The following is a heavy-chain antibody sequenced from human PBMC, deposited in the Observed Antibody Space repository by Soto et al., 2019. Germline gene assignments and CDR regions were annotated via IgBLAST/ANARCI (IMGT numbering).Heavy chain of an antibody. CDR2: IYYSGST. V-gene: IGHV4-59*01. CDR1: GGSISSYG. D-gene: IGHD2-15*01. J-gene: IGHJ5*02. Sequence: PSETLSLTCPVSGGSISSYGWSWIRQPPGKGLEWIGYIYYSGSTNYNPSLKSRVTISVDTSKNQFSLKLSSVTAADTAVYYCARAYCSGGSCYSAGGFDPWGQGTLVTVSS. CDR3: ARAYCSGGSCYSAGGFDP.